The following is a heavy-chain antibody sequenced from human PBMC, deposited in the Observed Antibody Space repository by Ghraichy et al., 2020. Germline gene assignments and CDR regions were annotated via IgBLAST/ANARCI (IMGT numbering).Heavy chain of an antibody. J-gene: IGHJ3*02. CDR1: GGSFSGYY. CDR2: INHSGST. D-gene: IGHD2-2*01. CDR3: AREGFTGSPAAADAFDI. V-gene: IGHV4-34*01. Sequence: SQTLSLTCAVYGGSFSGYYWSWIRQPPGKGLEWIGEINHSGSTNYNPSLKSRVTISVDTSKNQFSLKLSSVTAADTAVYYCAREGFTGSPAAADAFDIWGQGTMVTVSS.